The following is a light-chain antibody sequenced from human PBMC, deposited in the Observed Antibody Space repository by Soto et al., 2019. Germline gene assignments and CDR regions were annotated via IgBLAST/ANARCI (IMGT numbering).Light chain of an antibody. J-gene: IGLJ2*01. V-gene: IGLV2-8*01. CDR1: SSDVGGYNF. CDR2: EVS. CDR3: SSYAGSNVVV. Sequence: QSALTQPPSASGSPGQSVTIPCTGTSSDVGGYNFVSWYQQHPGKAPKLMIYEVSERPSGVPDRFSGSKSGNTASLTVSGLQAEDEADYYCSSYAGSNVVVFGGGTQLTVL.